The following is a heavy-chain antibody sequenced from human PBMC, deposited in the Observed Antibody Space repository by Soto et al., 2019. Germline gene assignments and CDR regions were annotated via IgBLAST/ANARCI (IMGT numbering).Heavy chain of an antibody. CDR2: MHYSGNT. J-gene: IGHJ5*02. V-gene: IGHV4-39*01. Sequence: PSETLSLTCTVSGDSVSSNNYYWGWIRQPPGKGLEWIGSMHYSGNTYYNPSLRSRVTISVDTSKNQFSLKLSSVPAADTAVYYCARHKIVEGGTRSNWFDPWGQGTLVTVSS. D-gene: IGHD6-13*01. CDR1: GDSVSSNNYY. CDR3: ARHKIVEGGTRSNWFDP.